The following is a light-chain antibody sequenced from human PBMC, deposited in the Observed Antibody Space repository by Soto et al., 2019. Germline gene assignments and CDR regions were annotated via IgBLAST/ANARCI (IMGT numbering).Light chain of an antibody. CDR1: SSDVGDYKF. CDR2: DDS. Sequence: QSALTQPASVSGSPGQSITISCTGTSSDVGDYKFVSWYQQHPGKAPKLMIYDDSNRPSGVSNRFSGSKSGNTASLTISGLQAEDEADYYCSSYTSSATRVFGGGTKVTVL. V-gene: IGLV2-14*01. J-gene: IGLJ3*02. CDR3: SSYTSSATRV.